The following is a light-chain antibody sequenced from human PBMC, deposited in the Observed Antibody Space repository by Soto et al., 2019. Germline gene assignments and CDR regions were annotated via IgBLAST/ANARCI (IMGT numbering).Light chain of an antibody. V-gene: IGKV1-27*01. Sequence: DIQMTQSPSSLSASVGDRVTITCRASQYINNYLAWYQQKPGKVPKLLIFGASTLQSGVPSRFSGSGSGTDFALTINSLQPEDVATYYCQKYDRAPLTFGEGTKVEIK. CDR3: QKYDRAPLT. CDR1: QYINNY. CDR2: GAS. J-gene: IGKJ4*01.